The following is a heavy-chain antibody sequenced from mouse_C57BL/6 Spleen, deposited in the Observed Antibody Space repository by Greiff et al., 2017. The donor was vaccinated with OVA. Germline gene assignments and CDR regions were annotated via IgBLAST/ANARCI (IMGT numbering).Heavy chain of an antibody. Sequence: EVQLQQSGPELVKPGASVKISFKASGYTFTDYYMNWVKQSHGKSLKGIGEFNPNNGGTSYNQKFKGKATLTVDKSSSTAYMELRSLTSEDSAVYYCARPYYYGSSHFAYWGQGTLVTVSA. CDR2: FNPNNGGT. CDR3: ARPYYYGSSHFAY. J-gene: IGHJ3*01. D-gene: IGHD1-1*01. CDR1: GYTFTDYY. V-gene: IGHV1-26*01.